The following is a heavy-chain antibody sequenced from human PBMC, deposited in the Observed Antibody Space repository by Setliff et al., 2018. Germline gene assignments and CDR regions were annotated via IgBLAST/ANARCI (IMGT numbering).Heavy chain of an antibody. D-gene: IGHD1-26*01. CDR2: INPNSGGT. J-gene: IGHJ6*02. V-gene: IGHV1-2*06. CDR1: GYTFTSYG. Sequence: ASVKVSCKASGYTFTSYGISWVRQAPGQGLEWMGRINPNSGGTNYAQKFQGRVTMTRDTSISTAYMELSRLRSDDTAVYYCARSSYSGSYLNVWGQGTTVTVSS. CDR3: ARSSYSGSYLNV.